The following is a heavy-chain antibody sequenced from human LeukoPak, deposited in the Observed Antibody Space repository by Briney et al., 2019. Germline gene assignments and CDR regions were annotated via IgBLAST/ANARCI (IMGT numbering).Heavy chain of an antibody. D-gene: IGHD3-3*01. CDR1: GGTFSSYA. CDR2: IIPIFGTA. CDR3: ARGGYYDFWSGTSDYYYYGMDV. Sequence: ASVKVSCKASGGTFSSYAISWVRQAPGQGLEWMGGIIPIFGTANYAQKFQGRVTITADKSTSTAYMELSSLRSEDTAVYYCARGGYYDFWSGTSDYYYYGMDVWGQGTTVTVSS. J-gene: IGHJ6*02. V-gene: IGHV1-69*06.